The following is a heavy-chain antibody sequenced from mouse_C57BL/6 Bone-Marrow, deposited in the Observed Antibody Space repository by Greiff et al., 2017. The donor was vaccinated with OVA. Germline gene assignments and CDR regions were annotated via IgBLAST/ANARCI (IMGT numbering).Heavy chain of an antibody. CDR3: ARGIYYGNSFAY. Sequence: LQESGAELVKMSCKASGYTFTSYWITWVKQRPGQGLEWIGDIYPGSGSTNYNEKFKSKATLTVDTSSSTAYMQLSSLTSEDSAVYYCARGIYYGNSFAYWGQGTLVTVSA. V-gene: IGHV1-55*01. J-gene: IGHJ3*01. D-gene: IGHD2-1*01. CDR1: GYTFTSYW. CDR2: IYPGSGST.